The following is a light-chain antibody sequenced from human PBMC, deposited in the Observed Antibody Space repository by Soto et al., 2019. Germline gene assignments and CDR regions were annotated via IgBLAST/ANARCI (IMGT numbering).Light chain of an antibody. Sequence: QSALTQPASVSGSPGQSITISCTGTSSDVGAYSYVSWYQQYPGKAPKLMIYDVSNRPSGVSSRFSGSKSGNTASLTISGLQAEDEADYYCSSYTSSSTLEFGGGTQLTVL. J-gene: IGLJ2*01. CDR1: SSDVGAYSY. V-gene: IGLV2-14*01. CDR2: DVS. CDR3: SSYTSSSTLE.